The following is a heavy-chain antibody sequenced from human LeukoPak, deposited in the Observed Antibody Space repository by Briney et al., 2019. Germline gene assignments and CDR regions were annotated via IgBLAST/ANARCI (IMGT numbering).Heavy chain of an antibody. CDR3: ARDRGCGDCYPPANDAFDI. CDR1: GFTVSSYY. CDR2: IYSGGST. V-gene: IGHV3-66*01. J-gene: IGHJ3*02. Sequence: GGSLRLSCAASGFTVSSYYMSWVRQAPGKGLEWVSVIYSGGSTYYADSVKGRFTISRDNSKSTLYLQMNSLRAEDTAVYYCARDRGCGDCYPPANDAFDIWGQGTLVTVSS. D-gene: IGHD2-21*02.